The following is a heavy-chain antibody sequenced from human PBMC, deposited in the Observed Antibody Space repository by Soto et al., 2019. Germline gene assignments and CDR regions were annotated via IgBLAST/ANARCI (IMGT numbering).Heavy chain of an antibody. D-gene: IGHD2-2*01. Sequence: SVKVSCKASGGTFSSYAISWVRQAPGQGLEWMGGIIPIFGTANYAQKFQGRVTITADESTSTAYMELSSLRSEDTAVYYCARAPVPAAIPTETDYYYGMDVWGQGTTVTVSS. CDR2: IIPIFGTA. V-gene: IGHV1-69*13. CDR3: ARAPVPAAIPTETDYYYGMDV. CDR1: GGTFSSYA. J-gene: IGHJ6*02.